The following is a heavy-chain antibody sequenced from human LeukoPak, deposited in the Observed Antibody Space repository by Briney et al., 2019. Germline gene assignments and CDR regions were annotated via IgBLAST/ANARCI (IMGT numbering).Heavy chain of an antibody. CDR2: ISSSSSTI. CDR1: GFTFSSYS. V-gene: IGHV3-48*04. D-gene: IGHD3-3*01. J-gene: IGHJ6*03. CDR3: ARVDDFWSGYAYMDA. Sequence: PGGSLRLSCAASGFTFSSYSMNWVRQAPGKGLEWVSYISSSSSTIYYADSVKGRFTISRDNAKNSLYLQMNSLRAEDTAVYYCARVDDFWSGYAYMDAWGKGTTVTVSS.